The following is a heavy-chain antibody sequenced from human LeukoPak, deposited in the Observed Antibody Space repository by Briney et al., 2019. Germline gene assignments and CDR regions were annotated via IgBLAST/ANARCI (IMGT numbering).Heavy chain of an antibody. V-gene: IGHV4-59*12. CDR1: GDSISSYY. Sequence: SETLSLTCSVSGDSISSYYWSWIRQPPGKGLEWIGYIYYSGSTNYNASLKSRVTISVDTSKNQFSLKLSSVTAADTAVYYCARDRYKLDYWGQGTLVTVSS. J-gene: IGHJ4*02. CDR3: ARDRYKLDY. D-gene: IGHD5-24*01. CDR2: IYYSGST.